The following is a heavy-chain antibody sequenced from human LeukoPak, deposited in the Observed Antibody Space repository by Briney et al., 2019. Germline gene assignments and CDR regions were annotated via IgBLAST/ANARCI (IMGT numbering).Heavy chain of an antibody. D-gene: IGHD3-22*01. J-gene: IGHJ4*02. CDR3: AGINYYDSSGAGL. CDR1: GGTFSNYA. V-gene: IGHV1-2*02. Sequence: ASVKVSCKVSGGTFSNYAINWVRQAPGQGLEWMGWINPNSGGTNYAQKFQGRVTMTRDTSISTAYMELSRLRSDDTAVYYCAGINYYDSSGAGLWGQGTLVTVSS. CDR2: INPNSGGT.